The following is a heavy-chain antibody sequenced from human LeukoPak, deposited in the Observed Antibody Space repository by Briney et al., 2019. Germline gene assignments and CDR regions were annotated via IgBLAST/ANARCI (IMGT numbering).Heavy chain of an antibody. Sequence: PSETLSLTCTVSGGSISSHYWSWIRQPPGKGLAWIGYIYYSGSTNYNPSLKSRVTISVDTSKNQFSLKLSSVTAADTAVYYCARGHYYDSTPGDYWGQGTLVTVSS. CDR2: IYYSGST. J-gene: IGHJ4*02. CDR1: GGSISSHY. D-gene: IGHD3-22*01. V-gene: IGHV4-59*11. CDR3: ARGHYYDSTPGDY.